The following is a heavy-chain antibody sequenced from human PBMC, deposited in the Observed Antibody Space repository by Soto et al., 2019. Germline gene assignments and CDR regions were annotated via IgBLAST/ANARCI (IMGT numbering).Heavy chain of an antibody. Sequence: ASVKVSCKSSGYTFTIYYMHWVRQAPGQGLEWMGIINPSGGSTSYAQKFQGRVTMTRDTSTSTVYMELSSLRSEDTAVYYCARDVSGYRLFDYWGQGTLVTVSS. CDR3: ARDVSGYRLFDY. D-gene: IGHD3-22*01. CDR2: INPSGGST. V-gene: IGHV1-46*01. CDR1: GYTFTIYY. J-gene: IGHJ4*02.